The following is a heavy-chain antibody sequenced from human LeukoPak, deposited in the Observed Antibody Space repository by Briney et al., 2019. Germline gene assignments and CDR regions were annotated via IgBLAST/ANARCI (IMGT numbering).Heavy chain of an antibody. Sequence: GESLRLSCAASGFVFSSYSMKWVRQAPGKGQEWVAYINSGSTTIYYADSVRGRFTISRDNAKNSLYLQMNSLRDEDTAVYYCAKQLGYCSDGSCYFPYWGQGTLVTVSS. D-gene: IGHD2-15*01. V-gene: IGHV3-48*02. CDR2: INSGSTTI. CDR1: GFVFSSYS. J-gene: IGHJ4*02. CDR3: AKQLGYCSDGSCYFPY.